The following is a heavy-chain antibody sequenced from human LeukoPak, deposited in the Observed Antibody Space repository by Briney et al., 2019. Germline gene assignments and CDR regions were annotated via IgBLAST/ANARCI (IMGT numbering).Heavy chain of an antibody. CDR3: VKVHGYSYGYFDY. J-gene: IGHJ4*02. V-gene: IGHV3-9*01. Sequence: GGSLRLSCAASGFTFDDYAMHWVRQVPGKGLERVSGISWNSGDIGYADSVKGRFTISRDNAKNSLYLQMHSLRTEDTALYYCVKVHGYSYGYFDYWGQGILVTVSS. CDR2: ISWNSGDI. CDR1: GFTFDDYA. D-gene: IGHD5-18*01.